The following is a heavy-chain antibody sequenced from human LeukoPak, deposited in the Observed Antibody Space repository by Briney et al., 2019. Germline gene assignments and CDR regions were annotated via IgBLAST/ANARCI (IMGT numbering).Heavy chain of an antibody. CDR2: INPSGGST. CDR1: GYTFTSYY. J-gene: IGHJ5*02. V-gene: IGHV1-46*01. CDR3: ASLFSSGPLGGP. Sequence: ASVKVSCKASGYTFTSYYMHWVRQAPGQGLEWMGIINPSGGSTSYAQKFQGRVTMTRDTSTSTVYMELSSLRSEDTAVYYRASLFSSGPLGGPWGQGTLVTVSS. D-gene: IGHD3-22*01.